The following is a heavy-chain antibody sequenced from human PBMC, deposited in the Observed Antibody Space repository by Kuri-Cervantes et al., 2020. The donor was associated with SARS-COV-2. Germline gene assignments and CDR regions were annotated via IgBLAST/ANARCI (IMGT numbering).Heavy chain of an antibody. Sequence: GGSVRLSCKGSGYSFTNFWISRVRQMPGKGLEWGVNIDPRDSYTNYSPSFQGHVTISADKSISTAYLQWSSLRASDTAVYYCARHAPPTGIVVVPAAIYYGMDVWGQGTTVTVSS. D-gene: IGHD2-2*01. CDR2: IDPRDSYT. CDR1: GYSFTNFW. CDR3: ARHAPPTGIVVVPAAIYYGMDV. V-gene: IGHV5-10-1*01. J-gene: IGHJ6*02.